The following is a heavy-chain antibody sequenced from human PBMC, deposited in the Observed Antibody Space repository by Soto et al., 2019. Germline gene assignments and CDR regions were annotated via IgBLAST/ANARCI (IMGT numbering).Heavy chain of an antibody. Sequence: GGSLRLSCAASGFTFSDYYMSWIRQAPGKGLEWVSYISSSGSTIYYADSVKGRFTISRDNAKNSLYLQMNSLRAEDTAVYYCAREVRRVYSGSYPIDYWGQGTRVTVSS. J-gene: IGHJ4*02. V-gene: IGHV3-11*01. CDR1: GFTFSDYY. CDR2: ISSSGSTI. CDR3: AREVRRVYSGSYPIDY. D-gene: IGHD1-26*01.